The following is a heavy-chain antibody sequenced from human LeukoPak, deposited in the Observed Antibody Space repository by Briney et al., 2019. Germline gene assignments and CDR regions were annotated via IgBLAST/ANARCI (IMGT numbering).Heavy chain of an antibody. V-gene: IGHV3-15*01. D-gene: IGHD2-2*01. CDR2: VRSETDGGTT. CDR1: GFTFSNAW. J-gene: IGHJ5*02. Sequence: GGSLRLSCAASGFTFSNAWMSWVRQAPGKGLEWFSRVRSETDGGTTDYAAPVQAKFTTSRADSKTTLYLQMNSLETDATAVYYCTTLSYAAAPTWGQGTLVTASS. CDR3: TTLSYAAAPT.